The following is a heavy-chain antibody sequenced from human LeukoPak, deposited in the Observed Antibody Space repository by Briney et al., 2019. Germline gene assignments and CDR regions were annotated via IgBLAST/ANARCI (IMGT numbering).Heavy chain of an antibody. D-gene: IGHD2-2*01. V-gene: IGHV4-59*08. J-gene: IGHJ3*02. CDR3: ARGVVVVPAAMGGAFDI. Sequence: SETLSLTCTISGGSISSFYWSWIRQPPGKGLEWIGYIYYSGSTNYNPSLKSRVTISVDTSKNQFSLKLSSVTAADTAVYYCARGVVVVPAAMGGAFDIWGQGTMVTVSS. CDR2: IYYSGST. CDR1: GGSISSFY.